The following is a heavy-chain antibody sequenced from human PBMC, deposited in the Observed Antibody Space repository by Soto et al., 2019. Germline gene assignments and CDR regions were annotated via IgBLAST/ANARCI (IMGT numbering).Heavy chain of an antibody. D-gene: IGHD2-21*02. J-gene: IGHJ4*02. CDR3: ALEPPGTAAFGY. Sequence: QVQMVQSGAELKKPGASVKVSCKASGHTFTGHHMHWVRQSPGQGREWMGLIDVDIGDTKYAQKFQGRVTSTSDTSITTAYMELRGLRSDDTAVYYCALEPPGTAAFGYWGQGTLVSDSS. CDR2: IDVDIGDT. V-gene: IGHV1-2*02. CDR1: GHTFTGHH.